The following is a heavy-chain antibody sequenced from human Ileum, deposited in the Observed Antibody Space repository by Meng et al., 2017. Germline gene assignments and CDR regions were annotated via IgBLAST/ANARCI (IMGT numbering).Heavy chain of an antibody. D-gene: IGHD2/OR15-2a*01. J-gene: IGHJ4*02. CDR1: GGSISSSAYS. CDR2: IYQVGST. CDR3: ASSTSGPELNY. Sequence: HLQLQEAGAGLGTAAESLARTGTVSGGSISSSAYSWTWIRQPPGKGLEWIGYIYQVGSTNYNPSLKSRVTIFVDTSKNQFSLKLTSVTAADTAVYYCASSTSGPELNYWGQGTLVTVSS. V-gene: IGHV4-30-2*01.